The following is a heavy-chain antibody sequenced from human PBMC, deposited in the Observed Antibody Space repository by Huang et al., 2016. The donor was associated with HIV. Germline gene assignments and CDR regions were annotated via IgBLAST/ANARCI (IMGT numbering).Heavy chain of an antibody. V-gene: IGHV3-30*18. Sequence: QVQLVESGGGVVEPGRSLRVSCAASGFSFSDSGMHWVRQAPGKGMEWVAVISYDGRNKFYADAVTGRFTISRDNSKNTVYLQMNSLRAGDTAVYYCAKDRRAYYYGSGIEYWGQGARVTVSS. J-gene: IGHJ4*02. D-gene: IGHD3-10*01. CDR3: AKDRRAYYYGSGIEY. CDR1: GFSFSDSG. CDR2: ISYDGRNK.